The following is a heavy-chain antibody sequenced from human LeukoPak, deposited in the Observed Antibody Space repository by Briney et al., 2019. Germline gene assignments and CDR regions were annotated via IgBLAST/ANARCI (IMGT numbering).Heavy chain of an antibody. V-gene: IGHV3-30*18. CDR3: AKGPTIFGVVTS. Sequence: GGSLRLSCAASGFTFSAYGMHWVRQAPGKGLEWVAVITYGGSDKYYADSVKGRFTISRDNSKNTLYLQMSSLRAEDTAVYYCAKGPTIFGVVTSWGQGTLVTVSS. D-gene: IGHD3-3*01. CDR2: ITYGGSDK. CDR1: GFTFSAYG. J-gene: IGHJ5*02.